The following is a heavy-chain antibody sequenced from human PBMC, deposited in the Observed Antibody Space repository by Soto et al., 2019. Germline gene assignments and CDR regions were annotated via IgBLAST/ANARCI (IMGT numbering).Heavy chain of an antibody. Sequence: QVQLVESGGGVVQPGRSLRLSCAASGFTXXXYGMHWVRXXPGKGLEWVAVIWYDGSNKYYADSVKGRFTISRDNSKNTLYLQMNSLRAEDTAVYYCARGGLTDYFDYWGQGTLVTVSS. CDR2: IWYDGSNK. CDR3: ARGGLTDYFDY. V-gene: IGHV3-33*01. D-gene: IGHD2-21*02. J-gene: IGHJ4*02. CDR1: GFTXXXYG.